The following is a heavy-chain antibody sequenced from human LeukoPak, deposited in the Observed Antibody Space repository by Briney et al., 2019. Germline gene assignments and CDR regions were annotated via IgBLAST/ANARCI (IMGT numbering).Heavy chain of an antibody. J-gene: IGHJ6*03. CDR1: GYTFTGYY. Sequence: GASVKVSCKASGYTFTGYYMHWVRQAPGQGLEWMGWINPNSGGTNYAQKFQGRVTMTRDTSISTAYMELSRLRSDDTAVYYCARDHAFSYYYYYMDVWGKGTTVTVSS. V-gene: IGHV1-2*02. CDR3: ARDHAFSYYYYYMDV. D-gene: IGHD3-3*01. CDR2: INPNSGGT.